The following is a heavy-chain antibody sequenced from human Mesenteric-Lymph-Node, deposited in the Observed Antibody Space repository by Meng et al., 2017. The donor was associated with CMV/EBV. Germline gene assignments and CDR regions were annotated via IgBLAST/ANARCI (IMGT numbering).Heavy chain of an antibody. J-gene: IGHJ4*02. CDR3: ACRGNYDRDYSEY. CDR2: VNDSWTT. D-gene: IGHD3-22*01. CDR1: RASIGNSTNY. V-gene: IGHV4-39*05. Sequence: PSQPPSHALVSSRASIGNSTNYWTSIRQPPGKGLVLIGSVNDSWTTYYNPSLKGRLTISVDTAANLFSLRLTTVTAAYTATYVYACRGNYDRDYSEYWGQGTLVTVSS.